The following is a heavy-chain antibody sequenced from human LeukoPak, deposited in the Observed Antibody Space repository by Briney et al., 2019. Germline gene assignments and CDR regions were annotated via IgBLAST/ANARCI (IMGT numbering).Heavy chain of an antibody. Sequence: SETLSLTCTVSGGSISSYYWSWIRQPPGKGLEWIGYIYYSGSTNYNPSLKSRVTISVDTSKNQFSLKLSSVTAADTAVYYCARSLESGYVGPWGQGTRVTVSS. CDR1: GGSISSYY. V-gene: IGHV4-59*01. D-gene: IGHD5-12*01. CDR2: IYYSGST. CDR3: ARSLESGYVGP. J-gene: IGHJ5*02.